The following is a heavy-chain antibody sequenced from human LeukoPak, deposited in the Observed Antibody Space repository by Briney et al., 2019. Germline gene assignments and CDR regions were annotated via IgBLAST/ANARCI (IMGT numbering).Heavy chain of an antibody. Sequence: SETLSLTCAVYGGSFSGYYWSWIRQPPGRGLEWIGEINHSGSTNYNPSLKSRVTISVDTSKNQFSLKLSSVTAADTAVYYCARGQETYYDSSGHLDYWGQGTLVTVSS. CDR2: INHSGST. CDR1: GGSFSGYY. J-gene: IGHJ4*02. CDR3: ARGQETYYDSSGHLDY. V-gene: IGHV4-34*01. D-gene: IGHD3-22*01.